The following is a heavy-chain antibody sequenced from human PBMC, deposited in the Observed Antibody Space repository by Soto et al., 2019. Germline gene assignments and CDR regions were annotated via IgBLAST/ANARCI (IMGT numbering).Heavy chain of an antibody. D-gene: IGHD6-6*01. CDR1: GFTFSRYG. V-gene: IGHV3-33*01. CDR2: IWYDGRNK. J-gene: IGHJ6*02. Sequence: GGSLRLSCAASGFTFSRYGMHWFRQAPGKGLEWVAVIWYDGRNKYYEDSVKGRFTISRDNSKNTLYLQINSLSADDTAVYYCAREQLVPSGYYYGMDVWGQGTTVTVSS. CDR3: AREQLVPSGYYYGMDV.